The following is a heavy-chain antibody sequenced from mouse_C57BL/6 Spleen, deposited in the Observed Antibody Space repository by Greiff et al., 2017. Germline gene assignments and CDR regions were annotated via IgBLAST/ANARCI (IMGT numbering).Heavy chain of an antibody. CDR3: ARHDYDGGSWFAY. Sequence: QVQLKESGAELVKPGASVKMSCKASGYTFTTYPIEWMKQNHGKSLEWIGNFHPYNDDTKYNEKFKGKATLTVEKSSSTVYLELSRLTSDDSAVYYCARHDYDGGSWFAYWGQGTLVTVSA. CDR2: FHPYNDDT. D-gene: IGHD2-4*01. V-gene: IGHV1-47*01. CDR1: GYTFTTYP. J-gene: IGHJ3*01.